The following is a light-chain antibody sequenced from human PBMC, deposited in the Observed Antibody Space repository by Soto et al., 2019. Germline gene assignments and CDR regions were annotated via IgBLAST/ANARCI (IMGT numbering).Light chain of an antibody. V-gene: IGKV3-15*01. J-gene: IGKJ1*01. Sequence: EIVMTQSPATLSLSPGERATLSCRASQSVSSYLAWYQQKPGQAPRLLIYDASNRATGISARISGSGSGTEFTLTISSLQSEDFAIYYCQQYNNWPRTFGQGTKVDIK. CDR1: QSVSSY. CDR3: QQYNNWPRT. CDR2: DAS.